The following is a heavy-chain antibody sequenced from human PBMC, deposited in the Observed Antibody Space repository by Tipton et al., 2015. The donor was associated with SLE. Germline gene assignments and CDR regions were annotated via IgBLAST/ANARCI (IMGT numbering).Heavy chain of an antibody. CDR3: ARRVTVAGFFDY. CDR2: IYYSGNT. V-gene: IGHV4-31*03. D-gene: IGHD6-19*01. CDR1: GGSISSGNFY. Sequence: TLSLTCTVSGGSISSGNFYWSWSRQHPGKGLEWIGYIYYSGNTYYNPSLQSRVTILRDTSKNQFSLKLNSMTAADTAVYYCARRVTVAGFFDYWGQGTLVTVSP. J-gene: IGHJ4*02.